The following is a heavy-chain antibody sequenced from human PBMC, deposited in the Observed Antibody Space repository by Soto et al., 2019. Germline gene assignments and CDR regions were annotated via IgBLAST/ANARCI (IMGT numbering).Heavy chain of an antibody. CDR2: ITGGSGFT. Sequence: GGSLRLSCAASGFTFSTFAMNWVRQAPGKGLEWVSGITGGSGFTFYADSVKGRFTISRDDSENTLFLQMSSLRAEDTAKYYCAKSGPTNYFDFRGQGTLVTVSS. CDR1: GFTFSTFA. V-gene: IGHV3-23*01. D-gene: IGHD1-26*01. J-gene: IGHJ4*02. CDR3: AKSGPTNYFDF.